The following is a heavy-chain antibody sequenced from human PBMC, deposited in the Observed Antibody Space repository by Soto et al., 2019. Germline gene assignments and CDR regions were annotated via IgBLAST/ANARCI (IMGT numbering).Heavy chain of an antibody. V-gene: IGHV4-39*01. Sequence: SETLSLTCTVSGGSISSSSYYWGWIRQPPGKGLEWIGSIYYSGSTYYNPSLKSRVTISVDTSKNQFSLKLSSVTAADTAVYYCARLIAVPRGGDYWGQGTLVTVSS. CDR3: ARLIAVPRGGDY. CDR1: GGSISSSSYY. CDR2: IYYSGST. J-gene: IGHJ4*02. D-gene: IGHD6-19*01.